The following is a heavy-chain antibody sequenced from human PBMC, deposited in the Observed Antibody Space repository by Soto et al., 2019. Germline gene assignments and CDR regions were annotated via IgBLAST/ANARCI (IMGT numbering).Heavy chain of an antibody. CDR3: ARRYCASDNCPLFYYFVDL. CDR2: IIPVFRSA. CDR1: RGTFNKFA. D-gene: IGHD2-21*02. J-gene: IGHJ6*02. V-gene: IGHV1-69*13. Sequence: SVKVSCKASRGTFNKFAFSWVRQAPGQGFEWMGGIIPVFRSANYAQRFRGRITITADEYTSTVYLYLNDLRSDDTAVYYCARRYCASDNCPLFYYFVDLWGLGTTVTV.